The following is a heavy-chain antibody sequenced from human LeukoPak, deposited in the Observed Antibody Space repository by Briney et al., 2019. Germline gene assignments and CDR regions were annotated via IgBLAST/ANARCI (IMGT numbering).Heavy chain of an antibody. CDR3: AREHIVVVTAGYMDV. CDR2: INWNGGST. V-gene: IGHV3-20*04. J-gene: IGHJ6*03. Sequence: PGGSLRLSCAASGFTFDDYGMSWVRQAPGKGLEWVCGINWNGGSTGYADSVKGRFSISRDNAKNSLSLQMNSLRAEDTALYYCAREHIVVVTAGYMDVWGKGTTVTVSS. D-gene: IGHD2-21*02. CDR1: GFTFDDYG.